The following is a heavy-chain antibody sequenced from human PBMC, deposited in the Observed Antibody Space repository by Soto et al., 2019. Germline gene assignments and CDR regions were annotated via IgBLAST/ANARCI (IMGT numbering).Heavy chain of an antibody. CDR2: VSANNGFT. CDR1: GYTFTNFA. V-gene: IGHV1-18*01. D-gene: IGHD6-6*01. CDR3: ARGGAARHLDS. J-gene: IGHJ5*01. Sequence: ASVKVSCKTSGYTFTNFALSWVRQAPGQGLEWIGFVSANNGFTHFAQKFQGRVSVKTDTSTSIVYLDLRSLSSDDTAVYYCARGGAARHLDSWGQGTPVTVSS.